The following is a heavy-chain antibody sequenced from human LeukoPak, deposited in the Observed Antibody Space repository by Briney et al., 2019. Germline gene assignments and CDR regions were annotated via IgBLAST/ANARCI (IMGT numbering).Heavy chain of an antibody. Sequence: PGESLRLSCVASGLSISGQWMNRVRQAPGQGLEWVANIKHDGSEEYYVDSVKGRFTVSRDDGRNSVSLQMNSVRAEDTAVYYCGYTNNFYHWGQGTLVVVSS. D-gene: IGHD3-16*02. J-gene: IGHJ4*02. CDR1: GLSISGQW. V-gene: IGHV3-7*01. CDR2: IKHDGSEE. CDR3: GYTNNFYH.